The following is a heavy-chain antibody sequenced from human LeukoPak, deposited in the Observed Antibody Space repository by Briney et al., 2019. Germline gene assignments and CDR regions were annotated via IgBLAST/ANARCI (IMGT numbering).Heavy chain of an antibody. CDR3: ARGRGIAARPGYYGMDV. CDR2: IYYSGST. J-gene: IGHJ6*02. V-gene: IGHV4-59*01. D-gene: IGHD6-6*01. CDR1: GGSISSYY. Sequence: SETLSLTCTVSGGSISSYYWSWIRQPPGKGLEWIGYIYYSGSTNYNPSLKSRVTISVDTSKNQFSLKLSSVTAADTAVYYCARGRGIAARPGYYGMDVWGQGTTVTVSS.